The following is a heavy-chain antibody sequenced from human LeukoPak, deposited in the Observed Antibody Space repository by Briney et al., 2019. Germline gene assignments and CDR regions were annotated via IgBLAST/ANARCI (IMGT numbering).Heavy chain of an antibody. CDR3: ARAWQWLAPFDY. CDR1: GYTLTELS. V-gene: IGHV1-24*01. D-gene: IGHD6-19*01. CDR2: FDPEDGET. J-gene: IGHJ4*02. Sequence: ASVKVSCKVSGYTLTELSMHWVRQAPGKGLEWMGGFDPEDGETIYAQKFQGRVTMTEDTSTDTAYMELSSLRSEDTAVYYCARAWQWLAPFDYWGQGTLVTVSS.